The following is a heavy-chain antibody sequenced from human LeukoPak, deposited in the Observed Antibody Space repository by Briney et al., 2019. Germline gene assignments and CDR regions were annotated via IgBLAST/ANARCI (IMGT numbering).Heavy chain of an antibody. Sequence: PGGSLRLSCEASGFSFSNYFISWIRRAPGKGLEWVSYITNSGRSTNYADAVKGRFTISRDNTKKSVYLEMTDLRPEDTAVYYCAREASGNYYVFDSWGQGTRVTVSS. CDR2: ITNSGRST. D-gene: IGHD1-26*01. J-gene: IGHJ4*02. CDR1: GFSFSNYF. V-gene: IGHV3-11*04. CDR3: AREASGNYYVFDS.